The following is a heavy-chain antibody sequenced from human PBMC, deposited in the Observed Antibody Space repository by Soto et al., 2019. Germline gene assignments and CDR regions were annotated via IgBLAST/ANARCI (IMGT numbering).Heavy chain of an antibody. J-gene: IGHJ4*02. V-gene: IGHV3-15*01. CDR1: GFTFSNAW. Sequence: GGSLRLSCAASGFTFSNAWMSWVRQAPGKGLEWVGRIKSKTDGRTTDYAAPVKGRFTISRDDSKNTLYLQMNSLKTEDTAVYYCTTDRYDFWSGYYPFDYWGQGTLVTVSS. CDR3: TTDRYDFWSGYYPFDY. CDR2: IKSKTDGRTT. D-gene: IGHD3-3*01.